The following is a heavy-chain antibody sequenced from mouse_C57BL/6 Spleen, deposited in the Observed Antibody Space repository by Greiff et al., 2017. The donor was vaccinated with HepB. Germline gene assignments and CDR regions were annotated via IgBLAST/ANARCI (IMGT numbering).Heavy chain of an antibody. CDR1: GFTFSDYY. V-gene: IGHV5-16*01. J-gene: IGHJ4*01. CDR3: ARDYYYGSPYAMDY. CDR2: INYDGSST. Sequence: DVKLVESEGGLVQPGSSMKLSCTASGFTFSDYYMAWVRQVPEKGLEWVANINYDGSSTYYLDSLKSRFIISRDNAKNILYLQMSSLKSEDTATYYCARDYYYGSPYAMDYWGQGTSVTVSS. D-gene: IGHD1-1*01.